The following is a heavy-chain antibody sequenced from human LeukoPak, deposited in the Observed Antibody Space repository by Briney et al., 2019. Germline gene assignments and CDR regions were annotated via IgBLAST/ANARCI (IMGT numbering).Heavy chain of an antibody. CDR1: GYTFTMYG. D-gene: IGHD3-10*01. CDR3: ADERSITMVRGMRAWINWFDP. Sequence: ASVTVSYKASGYTFTMYGINWVGQAPGKGREWMGWISAYNSNTHYAQKLQGRVTITTETDKSKEYMEERRVRPEDTAVYYCADERSITMVRGMRAWINWFDPWGQGTLVTVSS. J-gene: IGHJ5*02. CDR2: ISAYNSNT. V-gene: IGHV1-18*01.